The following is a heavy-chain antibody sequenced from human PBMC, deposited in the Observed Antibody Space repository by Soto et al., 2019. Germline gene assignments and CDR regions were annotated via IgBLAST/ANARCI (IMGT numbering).Heavy chain of an antibody. CDR1: GASINSGGYY. Sequence: QVQLQESGPGLVKPSQTLSLICTVSGASINSGGYYWSWIRQLPGKGLEWIGYIYFSGSTYYNPSLESPVAISLDTSQNQFSLKLSSVTAADTAVYYCATGNALEALLAYWGQGTLVTVSS. V-gene: IGHV4-31*01. J-gene: IGHJ4*02. D-gene: IGHD3-3*01. CDR2: IYFSGST. CDR3: ATGNALEALLAY.